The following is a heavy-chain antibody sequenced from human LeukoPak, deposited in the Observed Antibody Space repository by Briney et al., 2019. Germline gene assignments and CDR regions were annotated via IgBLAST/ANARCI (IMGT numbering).Heavy chain of an antibody. CDR1: GFTVSSNY. V-gene: IGHV3-53*01. CDR2: IYSGGST. J-gene: IGHJ6*03. Sequence: GGSLRLSCAASGFTVSSNYMSWVRQAPGKGLEWVSVIYSGGSTYYADSVKGRFTISRDNSKNTLYLQMNSLRAEDTAVYYCARDQEYQLLYYMDVWGKGTTVTVSS. D-gene: IGHD2-2*01. CDR3: ARDQEYQLLYYMDV.